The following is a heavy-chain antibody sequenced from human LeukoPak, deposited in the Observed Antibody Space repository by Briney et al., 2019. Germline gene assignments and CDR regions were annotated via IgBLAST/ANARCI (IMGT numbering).Heavy chain of an antibody. D-gene: IGHD3-22*01. Sequence: GGSLRLSCAASGFTFSSYSMNWVRQAPGKGLEWGSYISGSSSTIYYADSVKGRFTISRDDGKNTLYLQMNSLRAEDTAVYYCARGSTYYDSSGQVPFDYWGQGTLVTVSS. CDR2: ISGSSSTI. CDR1: GFTFSSYS. J-gene: IGHJ4*02. CDR3: ARGSTYYDSSGQVPFDY. V-gene: IGHV3-48*01.